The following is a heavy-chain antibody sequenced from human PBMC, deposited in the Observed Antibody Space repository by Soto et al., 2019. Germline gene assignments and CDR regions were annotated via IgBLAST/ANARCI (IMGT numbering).Heavy chain of an antibody. Sequence: GGSLRLSCAASGFTFSSYGMHWVRQAPGKGLEWVAVISYDGSNKYYADSVKGRFTISRDNSKNTLYLQMNSLRAEDTAVYYCATEASDFWPPLDVWGQGPTVTVSS. J-gene: IGHJ6*02. D-gene: IGHD3-3*01. CDR2: ISYDGSNK. V-gene: IGHV3-30*03. CDR1: GFTFSSYG. CDR3: ATEASDFWPPLDV.